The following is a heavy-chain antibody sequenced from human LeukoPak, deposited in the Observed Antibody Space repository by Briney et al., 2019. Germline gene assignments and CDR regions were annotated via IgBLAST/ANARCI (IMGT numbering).Heavy chain of an antibody. V-gene: IGHV3-48*01. CDR2: ISSSSSTI. J-gene: IGHJ4*02. CDR3: ATGTSLGY. CDR1: GFTFSSYR. Sequence: GGSLRLSCAASGFTFSSYRMNWVRQAPGKGLEWVSYISSSSSTIYYADSVKGRFTISRDNAKNSLYLQLNSLRAEDTAVYYCATGTSLGYWGQGPPVTVSS.